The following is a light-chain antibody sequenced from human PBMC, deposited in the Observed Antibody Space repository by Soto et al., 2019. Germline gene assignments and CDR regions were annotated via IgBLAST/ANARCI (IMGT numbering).Light chain of an antibody. CDR2: AAS. J-gene: IGKJ1*01. CDR1: HGIIND. V-gene: IGKV1-17*01. CDR3: LQHNSYPCT. Sequence: IQMTQSPSSLSASVGDRVTLTCRASHGIINDLGWYQPNPGKAPNRLIYAASSLQSRVPSRFSGSGSGTEFTLTISCQQPEDFETYYCLQHNSYPCTFGQGTQVESK.